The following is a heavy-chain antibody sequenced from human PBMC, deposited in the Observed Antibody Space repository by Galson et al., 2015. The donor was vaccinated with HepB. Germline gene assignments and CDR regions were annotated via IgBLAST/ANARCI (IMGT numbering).Heavy chain of an antibody. D-gene: IGHD3-10*01. Sequence: SLRLSCAASGFNFSKYAMTWVRQAPGKGLEWVSTISSIGDSTYYADCVKGRFTISRDNSDNTLYLQMNSLRTEDTAVYYCTKSRYFGSGSRDYWGQGTLVTVSS. CDR1: GFNFSKYA. CDR2: ISSIGDST. V-gene: IGHV3-23*01. J-gene: IGHJ4*02. CDR3: TKSRYFGSGSRDY.